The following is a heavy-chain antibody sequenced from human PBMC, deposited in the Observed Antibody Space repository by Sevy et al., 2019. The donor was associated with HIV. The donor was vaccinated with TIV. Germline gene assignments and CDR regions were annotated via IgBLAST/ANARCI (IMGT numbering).Heavy chain of an antibody. CDR1: GFIFNDYW. CDR2: INEDGSKQ. V-gene: IGHV3-7*03. CDR3: ARAIGISASF. Sequence: GGSLRLSCAASGFIFNDYWMHWVRQAPGKGLEWVANINEDGSKQYYVDSVKGRFTISRVNAKSSVFLEMNSLRVDDAAIYYCARAIGISASFWGQGTLVTVSS. D-gene: IGHD2-15*01. J-gene: IGHJ4*02.